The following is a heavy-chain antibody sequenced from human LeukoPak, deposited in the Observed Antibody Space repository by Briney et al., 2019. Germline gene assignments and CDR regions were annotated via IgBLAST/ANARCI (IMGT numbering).Heavy chain of an antibody. CDR1: GGTFSSYA. Sequence: ASVKVSCKASGGTFSSYAISWVRQAPGQGLEWMGGIIPIFGTANYAQKFQGRVTITTDESTSTAYMELSSLRSEDTAVYYCARDTTAYYDSSGYYYADAFDIWGQGTMVTVFS. J-gene: IGHJ3*02. V-gene: IGHV1-69*05. CDR3: ARDTTAYYDSSGYYYADAFDI. CDR2: IIPIFGTA. D-gene: IGHD3-22*01.